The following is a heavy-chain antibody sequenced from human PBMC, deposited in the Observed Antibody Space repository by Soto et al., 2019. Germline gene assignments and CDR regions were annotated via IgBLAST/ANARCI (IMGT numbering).Heavy chain of an antibody. CDR2: ISSSSSYI. CDR3: ARDHEGGSSDY. V-gene: IGHV3-21*01. D-gene: IGHD6-13*01. J-gene: IGHJ4*02. Sequence: GGSLRLSCAASGFTFSSYRMNWVRQAPGKGLEWVSSISSSSSYIYYADSVKGRFTISRDNAKNSLYLQMNSLRAEDTAVYYCARDHEGGSSDYWGQGTLVTVSS. CDR1: GFTFSSYR.